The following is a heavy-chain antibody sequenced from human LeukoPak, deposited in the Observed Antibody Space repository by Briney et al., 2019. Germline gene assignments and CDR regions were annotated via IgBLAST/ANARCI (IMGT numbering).Heavy chain of an antibody. CDR1: GFTFSGSA. Sequence: GGSLRLSCAASGFTFSGSAIHWVRQASGKGLEWLGRIRIKPDNYATAYAASVKGRFTISRDDSKNSAYLQMDSLKAEDTAVYYCSRFDLYYDGNYYASDGLDVWGQGTTVTVSS. V-gene: IGHV3-73*01. CDR3: SRFDLYYDGNYYASDGLDV. J-gene: IGHJ6*02. D-gene: IGHD3-22*01. CDR2: IRIKPDNYAT.